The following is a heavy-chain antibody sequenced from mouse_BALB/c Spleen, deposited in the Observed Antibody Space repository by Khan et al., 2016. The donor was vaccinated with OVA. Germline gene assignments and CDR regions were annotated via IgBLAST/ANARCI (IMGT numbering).Heavy chain of an antibody. CDR3: ARPPYYSYALDY. V-gene: IGHV9-3-1*01. CDR2: INTYTGEP. Sequence: QIQLVQSGPELKKPGETVKISCNASGYSFTNYGINWVKQPPGKALKWMGWINTYTGEPTYADDFNGRFAFSLETSANTVYLQINILNNEDTATYICARPPYYSYALDYWGQGTSVTVSS. CDR1: GYSFTNYG. D-gene: IGHD2-10*01. J-gene: IGHJ4*01.